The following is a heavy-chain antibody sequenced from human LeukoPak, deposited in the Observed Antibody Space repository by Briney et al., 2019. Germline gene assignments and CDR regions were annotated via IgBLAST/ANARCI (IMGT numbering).Heavy chain of an antibody. Sequence: SETLSLTCSVSDNSIRSGYYWGWIRQPPGKGLEWIGSIFHSGSTYYNPSLKSRVTISISKSKNQFSLKVTSVTGADTAVYYCARATGSYPFHYWGQGTLVTVSS. V-gene: IGHV4-38-2*02. CDR3: ARATGSYPFHY. D-gene: IGHD1-26*01. CDR1: DNSIRSGYY. CDR2: IFHSGST. J-gene: IGHJ4*02.